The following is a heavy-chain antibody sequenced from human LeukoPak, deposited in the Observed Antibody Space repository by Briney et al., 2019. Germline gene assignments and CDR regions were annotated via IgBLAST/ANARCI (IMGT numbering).Heavy chain of an antibody. J-gene: IGHJ4*02. D-gene: IGHD6-6*01. V-gene: IGHV1-24*01. Sequence: ASVKVSCKVSGYALSESSMHWVRQAPGKGLEWMGGFDPEDDERVYAQMLQGRVTMTEDTSTDTAYMELSSLRSEDTAVYYCARDDSEQPSSGVDYWGQGTLVTVSS. CDR3: ARDDSEQPSSGVDY. CDR1: GYALSESS. CDR2: FDPEDDER.